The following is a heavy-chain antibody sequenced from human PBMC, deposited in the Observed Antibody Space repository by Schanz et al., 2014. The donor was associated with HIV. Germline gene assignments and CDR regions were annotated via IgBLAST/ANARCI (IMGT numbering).Heavy chain of an antibody. J-gene: IGHJ4*02. Sequence: QVQLVQSGAEVKKPGASAKVSCKASGYSFTNFDVSWVRQAPGQGLEWMGWISAHNGDTNYAQKFQGRITRTTDSPTNTAYLELRSLTSDDTAVYYCAREYSTWDRHFDYWGQGTLVTVSP. CDR2: ISAHNGDT. D-gene: IGHD5-18*01. V-gene: IGHV1-18*01. CDR3: AREYSTWDRHFDY. CDR1: GYSFTNFD.